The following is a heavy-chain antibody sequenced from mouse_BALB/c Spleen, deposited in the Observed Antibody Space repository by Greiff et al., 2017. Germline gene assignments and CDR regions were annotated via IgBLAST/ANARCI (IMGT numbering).Heavy chain of an antibody. CDR3: ARYRNYKNLFAY. CDR2: IYPGDGDT. Sequence: QVQLQQPGAELVKPGTSVKLSCKASGYNFTSYWINWVKLRPGQGLEWIGDIYPGDGDTNYNGKFKGKATLTADKSSSTAYMQLSSLTSEDSAVYFCARYRNYKNLFAYWGQGTLVTVSA. J-gene: IGHJ3*01. D-gene: IGHD2-1*01. V-gene: IGHV1-55*01. CDR1: GYNFTSYW.